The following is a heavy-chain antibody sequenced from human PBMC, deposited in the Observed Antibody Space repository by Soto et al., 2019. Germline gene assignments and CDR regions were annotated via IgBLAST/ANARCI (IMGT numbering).Heavy chain of an antibody. CDR2: ISSSSSYI. CDR3: ARAQLELRPYYYYYMDV. V-gene: IGHV3-21*01. J-gene: IGHJ6*03. D-gene: IGHD1-7*01. CDR1: GFTFSSYS. Sequence: GGSLRLSCAAPGFTFSSYSMNWVRQAPGKGLEWVSSISSSSSYIYYEDSVKGRFTISRDNAKNSLYLQMNSLRAEDTAVYYCARAQLELRPYYYYYMDVRAKGTTVPVSS.